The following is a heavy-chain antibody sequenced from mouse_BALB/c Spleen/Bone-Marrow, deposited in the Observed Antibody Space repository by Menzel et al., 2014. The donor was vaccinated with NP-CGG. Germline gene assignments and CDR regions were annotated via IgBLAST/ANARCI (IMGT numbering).Heavy chain of an antibody. J-gene: IGHJ4*01. CDR1: GYTFTSYW. CDR3: ARASWLLRYYYAMDY. CDR2: INPSNGRT. Sequence: VQLQQSGAELVKPGASVKLSCKASGYTFTSYWMHWVKQRPGQGLEWIGEINPSNGRTNYNEKFKSKATLTVDKSSSTAYMQLSSLTSEDSAVYYCARASWLLRYYYAMDYWGQGTSVTASS. D-gene: IGHD2-3*01. V-gene: IGHV1S81*02.